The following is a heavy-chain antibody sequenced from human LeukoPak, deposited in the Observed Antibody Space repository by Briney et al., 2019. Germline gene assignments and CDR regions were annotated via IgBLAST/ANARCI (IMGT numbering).Heavy chain of an antibody. J-gene: IGHJ4*02. CDR1: GFTFSSYG. V-gene: IGHV3-30*18. CDR2: ISYDGSNK. CDR3: AKDREGGPFDY. D-gene: IGHD2-15*01. Sequence: GRSLRLSCAASGFTFSSYGMHWVRQAPGKGLEWVAVISYDGSNKYYADSVKGRFTISRDNSKNTLYLQMNSLRAEDTAVYYCAKDREGGPFDYWGQGTLVTVPS.